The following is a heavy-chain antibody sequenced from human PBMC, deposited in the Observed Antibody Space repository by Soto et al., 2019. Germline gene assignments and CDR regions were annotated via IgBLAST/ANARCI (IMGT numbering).Heavy chain of an antibody. D-gene: IGHD6-6*01. CDR3: AKDHVEQLARRNYYYYYYMDV. V-gene: IGHV3-23*01. CDR2: ISGSGGST. CDR1: GFTFSSYA. Sequence: HPGGSLRLSCAASGFTFSSYAMSWVRQAPGKGLEWVSAISGSGGSTYYADSVKGRFTISRDNSKNTLYLQMNSLRAEDTAVYYCAKDHVEQLARRNYYYYYYMDVWGKGTTVTVSS. J-gene: IGHJ6*03.